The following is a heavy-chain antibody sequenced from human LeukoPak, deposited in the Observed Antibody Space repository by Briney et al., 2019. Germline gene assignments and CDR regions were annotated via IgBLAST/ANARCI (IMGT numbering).Heavy chain of an antibody. Sequence: GGSLRLSCAASGFTFSDYYMSWIRQAPGKGLEWVSYISSSGSTIYYADSVKVRFTISRENAKNSLYLKMNSLRAEDTAVYYCARDPDYGDRPRFDPWGQGTLVTVSS. D-gene: IGHD4-17*01. V-gene: IGHV3-11*01. CDR3: ARDPDYGDRPRFDP. J-gene: IGHJ5*02. CDR2: ISSSGSTI. CDR1: GFTFSDYY.